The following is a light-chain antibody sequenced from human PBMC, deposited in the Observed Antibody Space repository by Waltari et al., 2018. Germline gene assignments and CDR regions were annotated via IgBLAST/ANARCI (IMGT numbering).Light chain of an antibody. Sequence: SYELTQPPSVSVSPGQTAPTTCSGDESGDKEFCWYQHKPGQSPVLVIYQDARRPSGIPERFSGSNSGNTATLTISGTQAIDEADYYCQAWDSSAAGVFGPGTKVTVL. V-gene: IGLV3-1*01. J-gene: IGLJ1*01. CDR3: QAWDSSAAGV. CDR2: QDA. CDR1: ESGDKE.